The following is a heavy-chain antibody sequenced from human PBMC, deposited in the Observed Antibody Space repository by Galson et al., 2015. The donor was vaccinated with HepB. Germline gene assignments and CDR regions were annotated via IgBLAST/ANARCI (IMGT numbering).Heavy chain of an antibody. J-gene: IGHJ6*02. CDR3: ARDSSSWYYYHGMDV. Sequence: SLRLSCAASGFIFSDYYMSWIRQAPGKGLEWVANIKQDGSEKYYVDSVKGRFTISRDNAKNSLYLRMNSLRAEDTAVYYCARDSSSWYYYHGMDVWGQGTTVTVSS. V-gene: IGHV3-7*03. D-gene: IGHD6-13*01. CDR2: IKQDGSEK. CDR1: GFIFSDYY.